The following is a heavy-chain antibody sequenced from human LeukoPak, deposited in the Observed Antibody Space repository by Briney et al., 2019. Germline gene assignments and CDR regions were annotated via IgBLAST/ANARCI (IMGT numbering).Heavy chain of an antibody. CDR2: ISGYNGNT. Sequence: ASVKVSCKASGYTFTSHGISWVRQPPGQGLEWMGWISGYNGNTNYAQKLQGRVTMTTDTSTSTAYMELRSLRSDDTAVYYCARDMVGATRASWFDPWGQGTLVTVSS. J-gene: IGHJ5*02. V-gene: IGHV1-18*01. CDR3: ARDMVGATRASWFDP. CDR1: GYTFTSHG. D-gene: IGHD1-26*01.